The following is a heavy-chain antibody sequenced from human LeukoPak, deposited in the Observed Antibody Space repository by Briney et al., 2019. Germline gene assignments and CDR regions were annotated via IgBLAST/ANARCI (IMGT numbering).Heavy chain of an antibody. J-gene: IGHJ6*02. CDR3: ARVAVADYYYYYDMDV. CDR2: IYSGGST. Sequence: PGGSLRLSCAASGFTVSSNYMSWVRQAPGKGLEWVSVIYSGGSTYYADSVKGRFTISRDNSTNTLYLQMNSLRAEDTVVYYCARVAVADYYYYYDMDVWGQGTTVTVSS. D-gene: IGHD6-19*01. V-gene: IGHV3-53*01. CDR1: GFTVSSNY.